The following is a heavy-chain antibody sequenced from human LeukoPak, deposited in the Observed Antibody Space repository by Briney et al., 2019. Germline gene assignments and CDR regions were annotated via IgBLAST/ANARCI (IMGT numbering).Heavy chain of an antibody. CDR2: ISGSGGST. V-gene: IGHV3-23*01. J-gene: IGHJ4*02. CDR3: AKDSPQSSGYPAN. Sequence: PGGSLRLSCAASGFTFSSYAMSWVRQAPGEGLGWGSAISGSGGSTYYAASVKGRFTISRDNSKNPLYLQMNSLRAEDTAVYYCAKDSPQSSGYPANWGQGTLVTVSS. CDR1: GFTFSSYA. D-gene: IGHD3-22*01.